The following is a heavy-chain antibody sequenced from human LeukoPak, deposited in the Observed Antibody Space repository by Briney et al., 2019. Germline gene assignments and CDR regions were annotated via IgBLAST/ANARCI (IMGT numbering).Heavy chain of an antibody. J-gene: IGHJ4*02. Sequence: SETLSLTCAVYGGSFSGYYWSWIRQPPGKGLEWIGEISHTGITNYNPSLKSRVTMSVDTSKNQFSLKLSSVTAADTAVYYCVRLVGGDIDYWGQGALVTVSS. CDR2: ISHTGIT. CDR1: GGSFSGYY. CDR3: VRLVGGDIDY. D-gene: IGHD5-12*01. V-gene: IGHV4-34*01.